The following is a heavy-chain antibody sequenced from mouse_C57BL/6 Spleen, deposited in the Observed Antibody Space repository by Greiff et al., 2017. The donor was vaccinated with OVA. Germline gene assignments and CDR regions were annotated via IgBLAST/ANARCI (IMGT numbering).Heavy chain of an antibody. J-gene: IGHJ4*01. D-gene: IGHD2-1*01. CDR2: IDPSDSYT. Sequence: VQLQQPGAELVRPGTSVKLSCKASGYTFTSYWMHWVKQRPGQGLEWIGVIDPSDSYTNYNQKFKGKATLTVDTSSSTAYMQLSSLTSEDSAVYYCARGDGNYTLYAMDYWGQGTSVTVSS. CDR1: GYTFTSYW. V-gene: IGHV1-59*01. CDR3: ARGDGNYTLYAMDY.